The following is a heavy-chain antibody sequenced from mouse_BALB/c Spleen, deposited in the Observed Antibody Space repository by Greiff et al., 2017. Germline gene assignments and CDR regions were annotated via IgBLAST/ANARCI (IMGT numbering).Heavy chain of an antibody. Sequence: VQLQQSAAELARPGASVKMSCKASGYTFTSYTMHWVKQRPGQGLEWIGYINPSSGYTEYNQKFKDKTTLTADKSSSTAYMQLSSLTSEDSAVYYCARDYYGSSYYYAMDYWGQGTSVTVSS. CDR2: INPSSGYT. CDR3: ARDYYGSSYYYAMDY. D-gene: IGHD1-1*01. CDR1: GYTFTSYT. V-gene: IGHV1-4*02. J-gene: IGHJ4*01.